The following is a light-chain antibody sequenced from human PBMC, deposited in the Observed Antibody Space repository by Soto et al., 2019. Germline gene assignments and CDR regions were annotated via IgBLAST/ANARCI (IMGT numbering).Light chain of an antibody. V-gene: IGKV3-11*01. CDR1: QTVGVR. J-gene: IGKJ1*01. CDR3: HQRQRCPRT. Sequence: IVLTQSPATLSSSPGERATLSCRASQTVGVRLAWYQHKPGQPPRLIIYEASNRAAGIPARFSGSGSGTDFTLTIASLEPEDFGFYYCHQRQRCPRTLGQGTKVDIK. CDR2: EAS.